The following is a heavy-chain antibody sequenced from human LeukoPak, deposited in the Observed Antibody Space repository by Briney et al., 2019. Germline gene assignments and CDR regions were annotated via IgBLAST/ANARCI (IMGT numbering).Heavy chain of an antibody. CDR2: ISYDGSNK. CDR1: GFTFSSYA. Sequence: GGSLRLSCAASGFTFSSYAMHWVRQAPGKGLEWVAVISYDGSNKYYADSVKGRFTISRDNSKNTLYLQMNSLRAEDTAVYYCARVGLGNYFDYWGQGTLVTVSS. V-gene: IGHV3-30-3*01. D-gene: IGHD3-16*01. J-gene: IGHJ4*02. CDR3: ARVGLGNYFDY.